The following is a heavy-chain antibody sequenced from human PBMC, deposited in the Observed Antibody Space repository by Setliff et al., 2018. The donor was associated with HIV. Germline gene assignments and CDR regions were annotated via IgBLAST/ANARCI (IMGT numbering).Heavy chain of an antibody. CDR3: AKSSPSIGYISDH. J-gene: IGHJ4*02. CDR2: IDYSEST. V-gene: IGHV4-59*11. Sequence: SETLSLTCTVPGGSINDQYFSWIRQPPGKGLEWIGSIDYSESTKYNPSLNSRGTISLDKPKNELSLKLTSVTAADTAVYYCAKSSPSIGYISDHWGQGAPVTVSS. D-gene: IGHD5-12*01. CDR1: GGSINDQY.